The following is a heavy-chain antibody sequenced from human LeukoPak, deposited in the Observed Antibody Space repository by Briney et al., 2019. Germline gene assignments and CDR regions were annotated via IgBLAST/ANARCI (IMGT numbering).Heavy chain of an antibody. Sequence: PGGSLRLSCVASGFTFSGYAMNWVRQAPGKGLEWVSTISGDGGDTHYADSVRGRFTISRANSRNTLFMQMNRLRAEDTAVYYCGKSCSRDWDYFEYWGQGTLVTASS. V-gene: IGHV3-23*01. J-gene: IGHJ4*02. CDR2: ISGDGGDT. D-gene: IGHD6-19*01. CDR1: GFTFSGYA. CDR3: GKSCSRDWDYFEY.